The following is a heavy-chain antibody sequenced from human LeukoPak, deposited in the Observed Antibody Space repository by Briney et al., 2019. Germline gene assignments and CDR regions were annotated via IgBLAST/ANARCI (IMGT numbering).Heavy chain of an antibody. Sequence: PSETLSLTCIVSGGSISPYYWSWIRQPPGKGLEWIGYIYYSGSTKYNPSLKSRVTISVDTSKNQFSLKLSSVTAADTAVYYCARGGTTVTPGLLWFDPWGQGTLVTVSS. CDR2: IYYSGST. CDR3: ARGGTTVTPGLLWFDP. V-gene: IGHV4-59*01. J-gene: IGHJ5*02. CDR1: GGSISPYY. D-gene: IGHD4-17*01.